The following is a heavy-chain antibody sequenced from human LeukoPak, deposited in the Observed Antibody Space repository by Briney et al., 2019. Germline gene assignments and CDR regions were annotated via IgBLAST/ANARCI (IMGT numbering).Heavy chain of an antibody. CDR1: GVTLSNYA. CDR3: ARVWTYYYDSSGSESFDY. D-gene: IGHD3-22*01. V-gene: IGHV3-23*01. J-gene: IGHJ4*02. Sequence: GGSLRLSCVASGVTLSNYAMSWARQAPGKGLEWVSGISSSGSGGNTYYADSVKGRFTISRDSSRNTLFLHMNTLRAEDTAIYYCARVWTYYYDSSGSESFDYWGQGTLVTVSS. CDR2: ISSSGSGGNT.